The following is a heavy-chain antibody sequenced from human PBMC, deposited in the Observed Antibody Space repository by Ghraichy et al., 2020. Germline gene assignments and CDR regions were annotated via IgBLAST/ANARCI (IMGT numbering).Heavy chain of an antibody. Sequence: ASVKVSCKASGYTFTGYYMHWVRQAPGQGLEWMGWINPNSGGTNYAQKFQGRVTMTRDTSISTAYMELSRLRSDDTAVYYCARDRQGMVVTAIHDYWGQGTLVTVSS. CDR2: INPNSGGT. CDR1: GYTFTGYY. D-gene: IGHD2-21*02. CDR3: ARDRQGMVVTAIHDY. V-gene: IGHV1-2*02. J-gene: IGHJ4*02.